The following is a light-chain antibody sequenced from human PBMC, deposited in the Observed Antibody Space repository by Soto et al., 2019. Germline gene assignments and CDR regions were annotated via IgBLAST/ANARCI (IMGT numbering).Light chain of an antibody. CDR1: QSVSSK. Sequence: IVMTHSPATLSVSPGEVATLSFRASQSVSSKLAWYQQKPGQAPRLLIYGASTGATGLPARFSGSGSGTDFTLTISRLEPEDFAVYYCQQYGSSPWTFGQGTKVDIK. J-gene: IGKJ1*01. CDR3: QQYGSSPWT. CDR2: GAS. V-gene: IGKV3-15*01.